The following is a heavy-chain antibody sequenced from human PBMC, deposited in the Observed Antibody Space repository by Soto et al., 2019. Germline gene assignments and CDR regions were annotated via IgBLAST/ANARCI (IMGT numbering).Heavy chain of an antibody. CDR2: ISAYNGNT. CDR3: ARVGIPGVGNSYYYYMDV. CDR1: GYTFTSYG. J-gene: IGHJ6*03. D-gene: IGHD5-18*01. Sequence: GASVKVSCKASGYTFTSYGISWVRQAPGQGLEWMGWISAYNGNTNYAQKLQGRVTMTTDTSTSTAYMELRSLRSDDTAVYYCARVGIPGVGNSYYYYMDVWGKGTTVTISS. V-gene: IGHV1-18*01.